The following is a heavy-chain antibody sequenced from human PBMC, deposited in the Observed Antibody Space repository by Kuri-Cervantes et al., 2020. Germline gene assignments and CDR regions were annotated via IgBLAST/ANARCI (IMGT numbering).Heavy chain of an antibody. Sequence: ESLKISCAASGFTFSSYAMSWIRQPPGKGLEWIGYIYYSGSTNYNPSLKSRVTMSVDSSKNQFSLKLTSVTAADTAVYYCARDRLAMVVWGQGALVTVSS. J-gene: IGHJ4*02. CDR2: IYYSGST. D-gene: IGHD5-18*01. CDR1: GFTFSSYA. V-gene: IGHV4-59*13. CDR3: ARDRLAMVV.